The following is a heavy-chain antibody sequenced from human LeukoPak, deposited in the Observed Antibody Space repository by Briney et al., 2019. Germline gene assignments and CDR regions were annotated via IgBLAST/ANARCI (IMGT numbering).Heavy chain of an antibody. V-gene: IGHV3-7*01. D-gene: IGHD3-10*01. CDR1: GFSLGDYW. CDR2: INEAGTMK. CDR3: ARDEPGYGEFLLY. Sequence: GGSLRLSCAASGFSLGDYWMSWVRQAPGKGLEWVANINEAGTMKSVADSVKGRFTISRDNTKNSLYLEMNSLRAEDTAVYYCARDEPGYGEFLLYWGQGTLLTVSS. J-gene: IGHJ4*02.